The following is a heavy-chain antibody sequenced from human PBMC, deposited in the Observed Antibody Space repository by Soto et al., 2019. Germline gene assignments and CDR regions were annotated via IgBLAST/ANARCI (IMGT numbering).Heavy chain of an antibody. CDR2: IWFDGSKE. J-gene: IGHJ4*02. V-gene: IGHV3-33*01. CDR1: GFTFSSYG. CDR3: ASDPGRHCSSTSCYVPPY. Sequence: VQLVESGGGVVQPGKSLRLACAASGFTFSSYGMHWVRQAPGKGLEWLALIWFDGSKEFYADSVKGRSIISRDNSKSMLYLQMTTLRADDTAEYYCASDPGRHCSSTSCYVPPYWGQGTLVTVSS. D-gene: IGHD2-2*01.